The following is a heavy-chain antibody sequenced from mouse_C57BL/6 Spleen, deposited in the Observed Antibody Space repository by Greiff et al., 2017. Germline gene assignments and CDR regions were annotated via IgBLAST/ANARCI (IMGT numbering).Heavy chain of an antibody. V-gene: IGHV1-53*01. CDR1: GYTFTSYW. D-gene: IGHD1-1*01. CDR2: INPSNGGT. Sequence: QVQLQQSGTELVKPGASVKLSCKASGYTFTSYWMHWVKQRPGQGLEWIGNINPSNGGTNYNEKFKSKATLTVDKSSSTAYMQLSSLTSEDSAVYYCARSLYYYGSTHWYFDVWGTGTTVTVSS. CDR3: ARSLYYYGSTHWYFDV. J-gene: IGHJ1*03.